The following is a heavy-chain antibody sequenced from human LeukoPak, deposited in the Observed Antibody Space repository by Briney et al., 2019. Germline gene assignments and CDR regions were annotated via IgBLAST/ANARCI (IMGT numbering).Heavy chain of an antibody. V-gene: IGHV3-21*01. CDR3: ARDGYNSRAFDI. CDR2: ISSSSSYI. D-gene: IGHD5-24*01. J-gene: IGHJ3*02. Sequence: GGSLRLSCAASGFTFSSYGMHWVRQAPGKGLEWVSSISSSSSYIYYADSVKGRFTISRDNAKNSLYLQMNSLRAEDTAVYYCARDGYNSRAFDIWGQGTMVTVSS. CDR1: GFTFSSYG.